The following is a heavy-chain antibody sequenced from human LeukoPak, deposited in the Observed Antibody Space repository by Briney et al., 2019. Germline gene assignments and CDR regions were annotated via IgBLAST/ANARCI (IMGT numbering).Heavy chain of an antibody. V-gene: IGHV3-9*01. CDR3: AKDMGGAAAGPFDY. D-gene: IGHD6-13*01. Sequence: PGRSLRLSCAAAGFTFDDYAMHWARHAPGKGLEWVSGVSWNSGSIGYADSVKGRFTISRDNAKNSLYLQMNSLRAEDTALYYCAKDMGGAAAGPFDYWGQGTLVTVSS. CDR2: VSWNSGSI. CDR1: GFTFDDYA. J-gene: IGHJ4*02.